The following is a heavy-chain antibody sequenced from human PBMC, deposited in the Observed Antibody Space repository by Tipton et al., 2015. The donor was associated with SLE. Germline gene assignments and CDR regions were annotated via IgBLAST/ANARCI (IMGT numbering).Heavy chain of an antibody. CDR2: INHSGST. V-gene: IGHV4-34*01. CDR1: GGSFSGYY. CDR3: ARHIPSRYYFDY. D-gene: IGHD2-21*01. J-gene: IGHJ4*02. Sequence: TLSLTCAVYGGSFSGYYWSWIRQSPGKGLEWIGEINHSGSTNYNPSLKSRVTISVDTSKNQFSLKLSSVTAADTAVYYCARHIPSRYYFDYWGQGTLVTVSS.